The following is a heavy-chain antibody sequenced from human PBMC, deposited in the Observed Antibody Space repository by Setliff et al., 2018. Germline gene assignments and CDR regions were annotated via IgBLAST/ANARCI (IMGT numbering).Heavy chain of an antibody. V-gene: IGHV4-34*01. CDR1: GGSFSGYQ. Sequence: TSETLSLTCGVHGGSFSGYQWTWIRQLPGKGLEWIGEINQSGSANYNPSLKSRVTISVDTSKNQFSLKLSSVTAADSAVYFCARERSLVQGGFFRSHGLDVWGQGTTVTVSS. D-gene: IGHD3-10*01. CDR2: INQSGSA. CDR3: ARERSLVQGGFFRSHGLDV. J-gene: IGHJ6*02.